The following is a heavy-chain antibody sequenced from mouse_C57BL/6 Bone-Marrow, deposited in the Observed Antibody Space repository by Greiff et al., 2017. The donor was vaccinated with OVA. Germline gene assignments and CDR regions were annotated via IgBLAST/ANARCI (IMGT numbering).Heavy chain of an antibody. J-gene: IGHJ4*01. Sequence: QVQLQQPGAELVKPGASVKVSCKASGYTFTSYWMHWVKQRPGKGLEWIGRIHPSDSGTNYNQKFKGKATLTVDKSSSTAYMQLSSLTSEDSAVYYCAIWHYGSSPYYAMDYWGQGTSVTVSS. V-gene: IGHV1-74*01. CDR3: AIWHYGSSPYYAMDY. D-gene: IGHD1-1*01. CDR2: IHPSDSGT. CDR1: GYTFTSYW.